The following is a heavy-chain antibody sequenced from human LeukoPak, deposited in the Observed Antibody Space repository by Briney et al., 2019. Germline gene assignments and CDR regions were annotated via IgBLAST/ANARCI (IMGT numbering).Heavy chain of an antibody. CDR2: ISGSGGST. CDR3: AKDRESLRFLEWLSRYYFDY. D-gene: IGHD3-3*01. CDR1: GFTFSSYA. V-gene: IGHV3-23*01. J-gene: IGHJ4*02. Sequence: GGSLKLSCAASGFTFSSYAMSWVRQAPGKGLEWVSAISGSGGSTYYADSVKGRLTISRDNSKNTLYLQMNSLRAEDTAVYYCAKDRESLRFLEWLSRYYFDYWGQGTLVTVSS.